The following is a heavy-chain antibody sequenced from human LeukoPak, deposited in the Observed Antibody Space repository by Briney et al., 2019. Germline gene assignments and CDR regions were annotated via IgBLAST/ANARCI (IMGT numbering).Heavy chain of an antibody. Sequence: ASVKVSCKASGYTFTDYYIHWVRQAPGQGLEWMGWINPNSGDTNYAQKFQGRVTMTRDTSISTAYMELSRLRSDDTAVYYCASRQIIAVAGTVWFDPWGQGTLVTVSS. CDR1: GYTFTDYY. CDR3: ASRQIIAVAGTVWFDP. D-gene: IGHD6-19*01. J-gene: IGHJ5*02. CDR2: INPNSGDT. V-gene: IGHV1-2*02.